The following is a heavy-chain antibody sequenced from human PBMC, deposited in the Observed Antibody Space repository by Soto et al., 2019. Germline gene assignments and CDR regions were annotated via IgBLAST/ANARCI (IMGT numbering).Heavy chain of an antibody. J-gene: IGHJ6*02. V-gene: IGHV1-2*04. D-gene: IGHD6-13*01. CDR2: INPNSGGT. CDR3: ARVRGNSHYYGIEG. Sequence: SVQASCKASGYTFTGYDMHWVRQAPGQGLEWMGWINPNSGGTNYAQKFQGWVTMTRDTSISTAYMELSRLRSDDTAVYYCARVRGNSHYYGIEGWGPRTIVTV. CDR1: GYTFTGYD.